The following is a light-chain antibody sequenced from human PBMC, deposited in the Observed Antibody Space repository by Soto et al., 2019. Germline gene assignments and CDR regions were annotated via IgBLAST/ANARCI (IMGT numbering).Light chain of an antibody. CDR1: QSISNW. CDR2: KAF. Sequence: DIQMTQFPSTLSASVGDRVTITCRASQSISNWLAWYQQKPGKAPNLLIYKAFNLRSGVPSRFSGSGSGTEFSLTISSLQPDDFATYYCQQYKSNPWTFGQGTKVEIK. J-gene: IGKJ1*01. V-gene: IGKV1-5*03. CDR3: QQYKSNPWT.